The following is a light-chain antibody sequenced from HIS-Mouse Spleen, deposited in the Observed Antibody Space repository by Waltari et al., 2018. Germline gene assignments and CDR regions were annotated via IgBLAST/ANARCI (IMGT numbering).Light chain of an antibody. CDR2: DDS. Sequence: SYVLTQPPSVSVAPGQTARITCGGNNIGSKSVHWYQQKPGQAPVLVVYDDSDWPSGIPERVAGSNSGNTATLTISRVEAGDEADYYCQVWDSSSDHVVFGGGTKLTVL. V-gene: IGLV3-21*02. CDR1: NIGSKS. J-gene: IGLJ2*01. CDR3: QVWDSSSDHVV.